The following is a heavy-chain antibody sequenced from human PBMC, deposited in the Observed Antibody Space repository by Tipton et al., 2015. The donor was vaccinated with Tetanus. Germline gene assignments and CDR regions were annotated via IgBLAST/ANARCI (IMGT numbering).Heavy chain of an antibody. CDR1: GFTFSSYE. CDR2: ISDSDSTI. D-gene: IGHD3-22*01. Sequence: SLRLSCAASGFTFSSYEMNWVRQAPGKGLEWVSYISDSDSTIYYADSVKGRFTISRDNAKNSLYLQMNSLRAEDTAVYYCARGLYYYDLWGQGTLVTVSS. V-gene: IGHV3-48*03. CDR3: ARGLYYYDL. J-gene: IGHJ4*02.